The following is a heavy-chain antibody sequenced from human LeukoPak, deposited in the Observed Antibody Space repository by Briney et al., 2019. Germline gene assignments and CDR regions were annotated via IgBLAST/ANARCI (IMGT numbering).Heavy chain of an antibody. V-gene: IGHV3-21*01. D-gene: IGHD5-12*01. CDR1: GFTFSSYA. CDR3: AGGHIVATISDAFDI. J-gene: IGHJ3*02. CDR2: ISSSSSYI. Sequence: GGSLRLSCVASGFTFSSYAMSWVRQAPGKGLEWDSSISSSSSYIYYADSVKGQFTISRDNAKNSLYLQMNSLRAEDTAVYYCAGGHIVATISDAFDIWGQGTMVTVSS.